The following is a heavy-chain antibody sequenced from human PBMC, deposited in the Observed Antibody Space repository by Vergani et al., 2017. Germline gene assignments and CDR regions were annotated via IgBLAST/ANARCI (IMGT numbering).Heavy chain of an antibody. CDR3: ARGGEDPDKYYDFWSGYYLPPFDY. J-gene: IGHJ4*02. CDR2: ISSSSSTI. V-gene: IGHV3-48*01. Sequence: VQLVESGGGLVQPGGSLRLSCAASGFTFSSYSMNWVRQAPGKGLEWVSYISSSSSTIYYADSVKGRFTISRDNAKKSLLLQMNSLRAEDTAVYYWARGGEDPDKYYDFWSGYYLPPFDYWGQGTLVTVSS. D-gene: IGHD3-3*01. CDR1: GFTFSSYS.